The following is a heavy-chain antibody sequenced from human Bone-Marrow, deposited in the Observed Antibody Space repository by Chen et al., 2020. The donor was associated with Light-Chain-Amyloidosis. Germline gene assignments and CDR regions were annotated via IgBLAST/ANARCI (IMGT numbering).Heavy chain of an antibody. CDR2: IYPDDSDA. V-gene: IGHV5-51*01. CDR1: GDTFPNYW. J-gene: IGHJ4*02. Sequence: EVQLEQSGPDVKKPGEALKNSCKGSGDTFPNYWPGWVRQMPGEGLEWMGVIYPDDSDARYSPSFEGQVTISADKSITTAYLQWRSLKASDTAMYYCARRRDGYNFDYWGQGTLVTVSS. D-gene: IGHD5-12*01. CDR3: ARRRDGYNFDY.